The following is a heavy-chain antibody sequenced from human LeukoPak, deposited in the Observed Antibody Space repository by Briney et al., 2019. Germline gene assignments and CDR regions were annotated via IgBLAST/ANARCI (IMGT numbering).Heavy chain of an antibody. CDR1: GFTFSRYW. V-gene: IGHV3-21*01. D-gene: IGHD6-19*01. Sequence: PGGSLRLSCVASGFTFSRYWMHWVRQAPGKGLEWVSSISSSSSYIYYADSVKGRFTISRDNAKSSLYLQMNSLRAEDTAVYYCARAAREQWLANSAFDYWGQGTLVTVSS. CDR3: ARAAREQWLANSAFDY. J-gene: IGHJ4*02. CDR2: ISSSSSYI.